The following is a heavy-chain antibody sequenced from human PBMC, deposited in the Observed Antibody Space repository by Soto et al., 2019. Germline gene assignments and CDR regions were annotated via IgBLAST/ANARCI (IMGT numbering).Heavy chain of an antibody. J-gene: IGHJ4*02. CDR1: GGSISSGDYH. V-gene: IGHV4-39*01. CDR2: SGGT. CDR3: ATYGVNTGRFDY. D-gene: IGHD2-8*01. Sequence: SETLSLTCSVSGGSISSGDYHWGWIRQPPGKGPEWIGSGGTLDNPPLKSRRTISIDSSKNQSFLKLASVTAADTAVYYCATYGVNTGRFDYWGPGILVTVSS.